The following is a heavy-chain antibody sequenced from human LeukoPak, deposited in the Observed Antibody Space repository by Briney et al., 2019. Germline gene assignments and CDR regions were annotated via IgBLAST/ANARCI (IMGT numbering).Heavy chain of an antibody. D-gene: IGHD2-21*02. CDR1: GGTFSSYA. CDR2: IIPIFGTA. CDR3: ARDDDCGGDCPLDY. J-gene: IGHJ4*02. V-gene: IGHV1-69*05. Sequence: GASVKVSCKASGGTFSSYAISWVRQAPGQGLEWMGGIIPIFGTANYAQKFQGRVTIITDESTSTAYMELSSLRSEDTAVYYCARDDDCGGDCPLDYWGQGTLVTVSS.